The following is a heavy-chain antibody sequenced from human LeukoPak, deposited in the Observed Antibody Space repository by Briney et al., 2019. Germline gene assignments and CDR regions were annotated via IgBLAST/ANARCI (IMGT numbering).Heavy chain of an antibody. J-gene: IGHJ4*02. V-gene: IGHV3-23*01. CDR1: GFTFSSYA. Sequence: GGSLRLSCAASGFTFSSYAMAWVRQAPGKGLEWVSSIGGSAGSTYYADSVKGRFTISRDNSKNTLYLQMNSLRAEDTALYYCAKGCGGKCYSDFDCWGQGTLVTVSS. CDR2: IGGSAGST. CDR3: AKGCGGKCYSDFDC. D-gene: IGHD2-21*01.